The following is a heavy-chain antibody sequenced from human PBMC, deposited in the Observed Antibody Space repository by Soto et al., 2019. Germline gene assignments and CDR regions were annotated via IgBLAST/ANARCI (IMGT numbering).Heavy chain of an antibody. CDR3: ARDLGGPDY. V-gene: IGHV3-74*03. CDR1: GFTLSAYW. J-gene: IGHJ4*02. CDR2: LSSDGFGT. Sequence: GGSLRLSCAASGFTLSAYWMHWVRQAPGRGLEWVSRLSSDGFGTAYADSVKGRFHISRDNDRNTLFLQMNGLRAEDTAVYYCARDLGGPDYWGRGTWVTVSS. D-gene: IGHD3-16*01.